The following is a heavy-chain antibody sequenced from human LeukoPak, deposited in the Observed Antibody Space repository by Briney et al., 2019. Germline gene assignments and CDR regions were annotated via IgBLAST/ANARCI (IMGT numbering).Heavy chain of an antibody. V-gene: IGHV3-33*01. J-gene: IGHJ4*02. CDR1: GFTFSSFG. D-gene: IGHD2-2*01. CDR3: ARDRGDSTSWYVTDY. Sequence: GGSLRLSCAASGFTFSSFGMHWVRQAPGRGLEWVAVIWYDGGNKYYADSVKGRFTISRDNSKNALYLQMNSLRAEDTAVYYSARDRGDSTSWYVTDYWGQGTLVTVSS. CDR2: IWYDGGNK.